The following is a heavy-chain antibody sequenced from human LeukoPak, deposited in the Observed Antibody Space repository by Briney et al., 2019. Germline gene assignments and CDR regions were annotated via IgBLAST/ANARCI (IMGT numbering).Heavy chain of an antibody. J-gene: IGHJ4*02. V-gene: IGHV3-23*01. Sequence: SGGSRRLSCAASGFTFTSYAMTWVRQAPGKGLEWVSAISGSGGTTYYADSVKGRFTISRDNSKNTLYLQMSSLSAEDTAIYFCAKGPVVPAATYYFDYWGQGTLVTVSS. CDR3: AKGPVVPAATYYFDY. CDR2: ISGSGGTT. D-gene: IGHD2-2*01. CDR1: GFTFTSYA.